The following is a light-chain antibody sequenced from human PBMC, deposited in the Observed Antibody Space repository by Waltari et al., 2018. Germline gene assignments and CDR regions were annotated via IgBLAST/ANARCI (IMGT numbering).Light chain of an antibody. J-gene: IGKJ2*01. CDR1: QDIGKF. CDR3: QQYKSLLYT. Sequence: DIQMTQSPSTLSASVGDRVSITCQASQDIGKFLNWYQQKPGKAPKLVIYDAINLDAGVPSTFSGTGSGTQFVFTITSLQPEDIATYYCQQYKSLLYTFAQGTKLDIK. CDR2: DAI. V-gene: IGKV1-33*01.